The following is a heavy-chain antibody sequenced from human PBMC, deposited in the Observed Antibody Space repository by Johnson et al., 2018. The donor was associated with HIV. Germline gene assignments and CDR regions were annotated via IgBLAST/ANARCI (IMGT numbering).Heavy chain of an antibody. V-gene: IGHV3-30*02. CDR1: GFTFSSYG. Sequence: QEKLVESGGGVVQPGGSLRLSCAASGFTFSSYGMHWVRPAPGKGLEWVTFIRYDGSNKYYADSVKGRFTISRDNSKNTLYLQMSSLRAEDTAVYYCAKDLVVTAPGAFDIWGQGTMVTVSS. CDR3: AKDLVVTAPGAFDI. D-gene: IGHD2-21*02. J-gene: IGHJ3*02. CDR2: IRYDGSNK.